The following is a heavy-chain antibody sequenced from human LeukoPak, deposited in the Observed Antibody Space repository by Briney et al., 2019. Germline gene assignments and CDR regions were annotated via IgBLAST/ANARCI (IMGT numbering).Heavy chain of an antibody. CDR3: ARWYSGSQYFDY. Sequence: PGGSLRLSCAASGFTFSSYSMNCVRQAPGRGVEWVSSISSSSSYIYYADAENGRSTTTRDNANNLLYLQLNLLRAEDTAVYYSARWYSGSQYFDYWGQGTLVTVSS. J-gene: IGHJ4*02. CDR2: ISSSSSYI. D-gene: IGHD1-26*01. CDR1: GFTFSSYS. V-gene: IGHV3-21*01.